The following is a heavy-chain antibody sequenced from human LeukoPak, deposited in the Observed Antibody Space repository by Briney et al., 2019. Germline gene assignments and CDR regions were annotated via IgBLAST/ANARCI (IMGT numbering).Heavy chain of an antibody. CDR1: GITFSSYS. Sequence: GGSLRLSCAASGITFSSYSMKWVRQAPGKGLEWVSSISSSSSYIYYADSVKGRFTISRDNAKNSLYLQMNSLRAEDTAVYYCARTRIAAAVDYWGQGTLVTVSS. D-gene: IGHD6-13*01. CDR3: ARTRIAAAVDY. J-gene: IGHJ4*02. CDR2: ISSSSSYI. V-gene: IGHV3-21*01.